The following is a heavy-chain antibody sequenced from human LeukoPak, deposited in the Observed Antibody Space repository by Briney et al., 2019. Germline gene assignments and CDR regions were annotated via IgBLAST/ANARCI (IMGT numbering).Heavy chain of an antibody. V-gene: IGHV3-9*01. J-gene: IGHJ6*02. CDR3: AKAAGLSNYRFYYYYYGMDV. Sequence: GGSLRLSCAASGFTFDDYAMHWVRQAPGKGLEWVSGISWNSGSIGYADSVKGRFTISRDNSKNTLYLQMNSLRAEDTAVYYCAKAAGLSNYRFYYYYYGMDVWGQGTTVTVSS. D-gene: IGHD4-11*01. CDR2: ISWNSGSI. CDR1: GFTFDDYA.